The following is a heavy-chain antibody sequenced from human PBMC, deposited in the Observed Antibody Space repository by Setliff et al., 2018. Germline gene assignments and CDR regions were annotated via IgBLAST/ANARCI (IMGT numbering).Heavy chain of an antibody. D-gene: IGHD3-10*01. J-gene: IGHJ5*02. Sequence: PGGSLRLSCAASGFTFSSYAMHWVRQAPGKGLEWVAVISFDGNNKYYADSVKGRFTISRDNSKNTRYLQMNSLRADDTPVYFCARVLVLGYNWFDPWGQGTLVTVSS. CDR2: ISFDGNNK. CDR3: ARVLVLGYNWFDP. CDR1: GFTFSSYA. V-gene: IGHV3-30*01.